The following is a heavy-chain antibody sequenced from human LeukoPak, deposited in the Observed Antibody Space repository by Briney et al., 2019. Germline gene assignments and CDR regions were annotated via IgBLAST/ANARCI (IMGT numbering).Heavy chain of an antibody. CDR2: IDYDSSHI. D-gene: IGHD3-9*01. V-gene: IGHV3-21*01. J-gene: IGHJ4*02. Sequence: GGSLRLSCAASGFTFSNSAMNWVRQVPGSRLEWVSSIDYDSSHIYYAASVRGRFTISRDNARNSVYLQMNSLRVEDTAVYYCARDPLRYLRVGHYDYWGQGTLVAVSS. CDR1: GFTFSNSA. CDR3: ARDPLRYLRVGHYDY.